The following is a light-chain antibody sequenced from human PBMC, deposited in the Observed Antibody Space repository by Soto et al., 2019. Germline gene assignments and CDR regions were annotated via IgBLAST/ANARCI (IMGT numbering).Light chain of an antibody. Sequence: QLVLTQPPSASGTPGQRVTISCSGSSSNIGSNYVYWYQQLPGTAPKLLIYRNNQRPSGVPDRFSGSKSGTSASLAISGLRSEDEADYYCAAWDDSRSGPVFGGGTKLTVL. CDR2: RNN. J-gene: IGLJ3*02. CDR3: AAWDDSRSGPV. V-gene: IGLV1-47*01. CDR1: SSNIGSNY.